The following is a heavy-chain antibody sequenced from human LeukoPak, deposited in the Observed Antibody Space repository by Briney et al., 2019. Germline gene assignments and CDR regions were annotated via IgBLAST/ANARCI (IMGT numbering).Heavy chain of an antibody. CDR1: GFTFSNAW. J-gene: IGHJ6*03. V-gene: IGHV3-15*01. Sequence: GGSLRLSCAASGFTFSNAWMSWVCQAPGKGLEWVGRIKSKTDGGTTDYAAPVKGRFTISRDDSKNTLHLQMNSLKTEDTAVYYCTTMALHYYMDVWGKGTTVTVSS. CDR3: TTMALHYYMDV. CDR2: IKSKTDGGTT. D-gene: IGHD5-24*01.